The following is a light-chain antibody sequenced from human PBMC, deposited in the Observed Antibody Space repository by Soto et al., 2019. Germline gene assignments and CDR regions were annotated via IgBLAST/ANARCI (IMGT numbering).Light chain of an antibody. V-gene: IGKV3-11*01. CDR3: QQRSNWLWT. CDR1: QSVSSY. CDR2: DAS. Sequence: EIVLTQSPATLSLSPGERATLSCRASQSVSSYLAWSQQKPGQAPRLLIYDASNRATGIPARFSGSGSRTDFTLTISSLEPEDFAVYYCQQRSNWLWTFGQGTKVEIK. J-gene: IGKJ1*01.